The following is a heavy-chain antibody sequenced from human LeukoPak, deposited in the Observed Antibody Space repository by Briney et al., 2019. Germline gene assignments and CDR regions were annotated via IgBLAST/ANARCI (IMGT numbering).Heavy chain of an antibody. CDR1: GFNFNICA. J-gene: IGHJ4*02. V-gene: IGHV3-23*01. CDR3: AKDATPGNSVWDYFGK. Sequence: GGPLTLSCVASGFNFNICAMSWVRQAPGKGLEWVASVGSPGETFYAGSVRGRFTVSRDNSQDTLYLQMSSLRVEDAAVYYCAKDATPGNSVWDYFGKWGQGTLVTVSS. CDR2: VGSPGET. D-gene: IGHD1-7*01.